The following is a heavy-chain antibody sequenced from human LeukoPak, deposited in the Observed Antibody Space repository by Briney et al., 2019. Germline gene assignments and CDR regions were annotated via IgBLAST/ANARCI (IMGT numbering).Heavy chain of an antibody. CDR1: GGTFNSYA. CDR2: IIPILGIA. V-gene: IGHV1-69*04. CDR3: ARDGVAATYWHY. D-gene: IGHD2-15*01. Sequence: SVKVSCKASGGTFNSYAISWVRQAPGQGLEWMGRIIPILGIANYAQKFQGRVTITADKSTSTAYMELSSLRSEDTAVYYCARDGVAATYWHYWGQGTLVTVSS. J-gene: IGHJ4*02.